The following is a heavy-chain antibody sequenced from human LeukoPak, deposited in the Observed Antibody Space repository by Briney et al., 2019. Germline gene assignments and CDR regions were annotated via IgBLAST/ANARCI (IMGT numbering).Heavy chain of an antibody. CDR3: AKEKVYSSSWYAGDDY. Sequence: GGSLRLSCAASGFTFSSYAMSWVRQAPGKGLEWVSAISGSGGSTYYADSVKGRFTISRDNSKNTLYLQMNSLRAEDTAVYYCAKEKVYSSSWYAGDDYWGQGTLVTVSS. D-gene: IGHD6-13*01. V-gene: IGHV3-23*01. CDR1: GFTFSSYA. J-gene: IGHJ4*02. CDR2: ISGSGGST.